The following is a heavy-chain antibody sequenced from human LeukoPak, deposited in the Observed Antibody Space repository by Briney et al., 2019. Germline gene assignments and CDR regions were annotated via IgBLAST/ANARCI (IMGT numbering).Heavy chain of an antibody. Sequence: GSLRLSCAASGFTFSNYWMTWVRQAPGKGLEWVANIKQDGSEKYYVDSVEGRFTISRDNAKNSLYLQMNSLRAEDTAVYYCASEGLRIIDYWGQGTLVTVSS. J-gene: IGHJ4*02. CDR2: IKQDGSEK. V-gene: IGHV3-7*01. CDR3: ASEGLRIIDY. CDR1: GFTFSNYW. D-gene: IGHD2-15*01.